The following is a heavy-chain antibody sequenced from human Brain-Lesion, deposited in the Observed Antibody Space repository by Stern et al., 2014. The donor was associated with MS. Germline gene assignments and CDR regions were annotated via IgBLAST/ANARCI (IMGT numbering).Heavy chain of an antibody. CDR2: ITWNSGTI. CDR1: GFRFEDHG. CDR3: AKDMMDYFGSGTFGSFDH. Sequence: VQLVQSGGGVVQPGRSLRLSCEASGFRFEDHGMHWVRQAPGKGLEWVAGITWNSGTIAYADSVKGRFTISRDDAKNSLYLHMNGLRAEDTALYYCAKDMMDYFGSGTFGSFDHWGQGTLVTVSS. D-gene: IGHD3-10*01. J-gene: IGHJ4*02. V-gene: IGHV3-9*01.